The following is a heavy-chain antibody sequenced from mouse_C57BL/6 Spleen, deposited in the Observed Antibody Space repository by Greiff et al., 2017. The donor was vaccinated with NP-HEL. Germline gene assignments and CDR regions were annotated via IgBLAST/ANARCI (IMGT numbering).Heavy chain of an antibody. CDR2: IDPNSGGT. CDR3: ARPRVSSYDDWFAY. D-gene: IGHD1-1*01. V-gene: IGHV1-72*01. CDR1: GYTFTSYW. Sequence: QVQLQQPGAELVKPGASVKLSCKASGYTFTSYWMHWVKQRPGRGLEWIGRIDPNSGGTKYNEKFKSKAPLTVDKPSSTAYMQLSSLTSEDSAVYYCARPRVSSYDDWFAYWGQGTLVTVSA. J-gene: IGHJ3*01.